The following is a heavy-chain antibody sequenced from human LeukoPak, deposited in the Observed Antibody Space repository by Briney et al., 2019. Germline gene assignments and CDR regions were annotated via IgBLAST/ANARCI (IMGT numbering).Heavy chain of an antibody. Sequence: GGSLRLSCAVFGFTVSSNYMNWVRQAPGKGLEWVSVIYSGGSTYYADSVKGRFTISRDNSKNTLYLQMNSLRAEDTAVYYCARSGAAGTFDYWGQGTLVTVSS. J-gene: IGHJ4*02. V-gene: IGHV3-66*01. D-gene: IGHD6-13*01. CDR1: GFTVSSNY. CDR2: IYSGGST. CDR3: ARSGAAGTFDY.